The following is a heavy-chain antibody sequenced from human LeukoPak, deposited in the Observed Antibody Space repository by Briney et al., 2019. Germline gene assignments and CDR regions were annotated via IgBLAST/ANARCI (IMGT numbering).Heavy chain of an antibody. V-gene: IGHV4-59*02. CDR2: IYYSGSI. D-gene: IGHD3-10*01. J-gene: IGHJ4*02. Sequence: SETLSLTCIVSGDSVTNHYWSLIRQPPGKGLGWIGYIYYSGSINYNPSLKSRVTISVDTSRNQFSMKLNSVTAADTAVYYCAGSGGLANQGAVFDYWGQGTLVTVSS. CDR1: GDSVTNHY. CDR3: AGSGGLANQGAVFDY.